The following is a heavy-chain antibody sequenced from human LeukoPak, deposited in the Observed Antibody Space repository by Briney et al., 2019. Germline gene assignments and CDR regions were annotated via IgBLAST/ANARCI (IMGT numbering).Heavy chain of an antibody. D-gene: IGHD3-10*01. CDR1: GFTFSSYS. CDR2: ISSSSSYI. CDR3: ARERGRTMVRGVILGY. Sequence: GGSLRLSCAASGFTFSSYSMNWVRQAPGKGLEWVSSISSSSSYIYYADSVKGRFTISRDNAKNSLYLQMNSLRAEDTAVYYCARERGRTMVRGVILGYWGQGALVTVSS. V-gene: IGHV3-21*01. J-gene: IGHJ4*02.